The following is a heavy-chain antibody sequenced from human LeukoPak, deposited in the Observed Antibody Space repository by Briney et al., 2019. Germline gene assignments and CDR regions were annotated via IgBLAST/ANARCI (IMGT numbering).Heavy chain of an antibody. Sequence: SGGSLRLSCAASGFTVSSNDMSWVRQAPGKGLECISVIYSGGSTDYADSVKGRLTISRDNSKNTLYLQMNSLRSEDTAVYYCARETLTENRSAFGGVDYWGQGTLVTVSS. V-gene: IGHV3-53*05. D-gene: IGHD3-16*01. CDR2: IYSGGST. CDR1: GFTVSSND. CDR3: ARETLTENRSAFGGVDY. J-gene: IGHJ4*02.